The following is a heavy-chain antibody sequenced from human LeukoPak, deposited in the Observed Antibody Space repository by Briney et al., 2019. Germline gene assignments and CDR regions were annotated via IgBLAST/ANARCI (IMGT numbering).Heavy chain of an antibody. J-gene: IGHJ3*02. CDR2: IYHSGST. CDR1: GGSISSSNW. Sequence: SGTLSLTCAVSGGSISSSNWWSWVRQPPGKGLEWIGEIYHSGSTNYNPSLKSRVTISVDKSKNQFSLKLSSVTAADTAVYYCARFLGQWLVRDHDAFDIWGQGTMVTVSS. CDR3: ARFLGQWLVRDHDAFDI. D-gene: IGHD6-19*01. V-gene: IGHV4-4*02.